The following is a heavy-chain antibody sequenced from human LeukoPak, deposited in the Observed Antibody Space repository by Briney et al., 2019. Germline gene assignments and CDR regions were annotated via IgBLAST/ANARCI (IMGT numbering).Heavy chain of an antibody. Sequence: GGSLRLSCAASGFTFDHYAMHWLRQAPGKGLEWLSCISWNSGRIGYADSVTGRLTIPRDTAKKSLSLQMNSLRAEDTALYYCAKDKGPYQLTYFDSWGQGNLVTVSS. CDR2: ISWNSGRI. D-gene: IGHD2-2*01. J-gene: IGHJ4*02. CDR3: AKDKGPYQLTYFDS. V-gene: IGHV3-9*01. CDR1: GFTFDHYA.